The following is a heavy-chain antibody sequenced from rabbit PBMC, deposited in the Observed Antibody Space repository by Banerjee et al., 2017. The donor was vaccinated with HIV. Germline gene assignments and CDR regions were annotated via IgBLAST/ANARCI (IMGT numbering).Heavy chain of an antibody. V-gene: IGHV1S7*01. CDR3: ARSPSGDTYYGYKNFNL. D-gene: IGHD8-1*01. CDR1: GFDFSSYY. CDR2: IDPVFGST. Sequence: QLKESGGGLVQPGGSLKLSCKASGFDFSSYYMSWVRQAPGKGLEWIGYIDPVFGSTYYASGVNGRFTISSHNAQNTLYLQLNSLTAADTATYFCARSPSGDTYYGYKNFNLWGPGTL. J-gene: IGHJ4*01.